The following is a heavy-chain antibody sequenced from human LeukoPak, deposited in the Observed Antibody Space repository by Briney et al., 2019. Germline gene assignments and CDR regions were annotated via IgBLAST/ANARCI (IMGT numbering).Heavy chain of an antibody. Sequence: SGGSLRLSCAASGFTFSSYAMSWVRQAPGKGLEWVSAISGSGGSTYYADSVKGRFTISRDNSKNTLYLQMNSLRAEDTAVYYCAKAYGQLGHHFDYWGQGTLVTVSS. CDR1: GFTFSSYA. V-gene: IGHV3-23*01. CDR2: ISGSGGST. CDR3: AKAYGQLGHHFDY. D-gene: IGHD6-6*01. J-gene: IGHJ4*02.